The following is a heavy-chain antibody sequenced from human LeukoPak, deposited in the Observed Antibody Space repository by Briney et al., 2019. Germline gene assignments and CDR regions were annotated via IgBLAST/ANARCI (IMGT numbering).Heavy chain of an antibody. CDR2: ISSSGSTI. J-gene: IGHJ4*02. CDR3: ARERYYDTSGYYYLFDY. D-gene: IGHD3-22*01. Sequence: AGGSLRLSCAASGFTFSSYEMNWVRQAPGKGLEWASYISSSGSTIYYADSVKGRFTISRDNAKNSLYLQMNSLRAEDTAVYYCARERYYDTSGYYYLFDYWGQGTLVTVSS. V-gene: IGHV3-48*03. CDR1: GFTFSSYE.